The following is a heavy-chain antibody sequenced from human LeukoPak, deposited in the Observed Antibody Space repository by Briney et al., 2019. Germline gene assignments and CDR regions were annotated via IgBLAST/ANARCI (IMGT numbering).Heavy chain of an antibody. CDR3: ARRRERGASDAFAF. D-gene: IGHD3-16*01. J-gene: IGHJ3*01. V-gene: IGHV3-74*01. CDR1: GFTFSSFW. CDR2: INCGGGST. Sequence: GGSLRLSCAASGFTFSSFWMYWVRQPPGKGLVWVSRINCGGGSTTYADSVKGRFTISRDNAKNTVYLQMNSLRAEDTAVYYCARRRERGASDAFAFWGQGTMVTVSS.